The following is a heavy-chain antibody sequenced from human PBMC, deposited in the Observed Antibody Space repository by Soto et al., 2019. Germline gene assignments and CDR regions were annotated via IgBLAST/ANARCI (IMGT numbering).Heavy chain of an antibody. CDR3: ARAPGGSSSFVDY. Sequence: QVQLVQSGAEEKKPGASVKVSCKASGYTFTSYAMHWVRQAPGQRLEWMGWINAGNGNTKYSQKFQGRVTITRDTSESTAYRELSSLRSEDTAVYYCARAPGGSSSFVDYWGQGTLVTVSS. D-gene: IGHD6-6*01. J-gene: IGHJ4*02. V-gene: IGHV1-3*05. CDR1: GYTFTSYA. CDR2: INAGNGNT.